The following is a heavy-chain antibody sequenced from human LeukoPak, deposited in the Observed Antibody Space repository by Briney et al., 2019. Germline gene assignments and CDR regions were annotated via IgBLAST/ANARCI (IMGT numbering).Heavy chain of an antibody. CDR3: ARGARDGYNENYDAFDI. D-gene: IGHD5-24*01. J-gene: IGHJ3*02. CDR1: GGSISSYY. CDR2: IYYSGST. Sequence: SETLSLTCTVSGGSISSYYWSWIRQPPGKGLEWIGYIYYSGSTSYNPSLKSRVTISVDTSKNQFSLKLSSVTAADTAVYYCARGARDGYNENYDAFDIWGQGTMVTVSS. V-gene: IGHV4-59*01.